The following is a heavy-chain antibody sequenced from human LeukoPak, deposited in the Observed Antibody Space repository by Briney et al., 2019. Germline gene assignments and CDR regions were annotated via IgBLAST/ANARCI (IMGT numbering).Heavy chain of an antibody. CDR3: ASISGASWGDY. Sequence: GGSLRLSCAASGFTFSTYALHWVRQAPGKGLEWVAVISYDGNNIYYVDSVKGRFTISRDNSKNTLYLQMNSMRAEDTAVYFCASISGASWGDYWGQGTLVTVSS. D-gene: IGHD3-16*01. CDR1: GFTFSTYA. V-gene: IGHV3-30-3*01. J-gene: IGHJ4*02. CDR2: ISYDGNNI.